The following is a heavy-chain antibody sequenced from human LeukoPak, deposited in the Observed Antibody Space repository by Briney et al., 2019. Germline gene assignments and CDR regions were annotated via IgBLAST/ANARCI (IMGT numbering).Heavy chain of an antibody. CDR2: IVVGRSNT. CDR1: GFTFTRSA. V-gene: IGHV1-58*01. D-gene: IGHD1-26*01. CDR3: AATSVGPTINDAFDI. J-gene: IGHJ3*02. Sequence: SVKVSCKASGFTFTRSAVQWVRQARGQRLEWIGWIVVGRSNTNYAQEFQERVTISRDMSTGTAYMELGSLRSEDTAVYYCAATSVGPTINDAFDIWGQGTMVTVSS.